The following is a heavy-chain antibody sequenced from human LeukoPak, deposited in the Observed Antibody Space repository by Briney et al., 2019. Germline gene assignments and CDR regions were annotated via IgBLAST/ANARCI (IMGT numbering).Heavy chain of an antibody. J-gene: IGHJ5*02. V-gene: IGHV1-46*01. D-gene: IGHD2-2*01. CDR3: ARDRGGGGYEVVVPAAKASWFDP. CDR2: INPSGSST. Sequence: ASVKVSCKASGYTFTSYYMHWVRQAPGQGLEWMGIINPSGSSTIYAQKFQGRVTMTRDTSTSTVYMELSSLRSEDTAVYYCARDRGGGGYEVVVPAAKASWFDPWGQGTLVTVSS. CDR1: GYTFTSYY.